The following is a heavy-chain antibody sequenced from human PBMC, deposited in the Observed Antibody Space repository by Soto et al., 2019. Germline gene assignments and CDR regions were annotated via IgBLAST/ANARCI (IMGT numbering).Heavy chain of an antibody. V-gene: IGHV4-34*01. Sequence: SETLSLTCAVYGGSFSGYYWSWIRQPPGKGLGWIGEINHSGSTNYNPSLKSRVTISVDTSKNQFSLKLSSVTAADTAVYYCASAIVGVHLDAFDIWGQGTMVTVSS. J-gene: IGHJ3*02. CDR2: INHSGST. CDR1: GGSFSGYY. D-gene: IGHD1-26*01. CDR3: ASAIVGVHLDAFDI.